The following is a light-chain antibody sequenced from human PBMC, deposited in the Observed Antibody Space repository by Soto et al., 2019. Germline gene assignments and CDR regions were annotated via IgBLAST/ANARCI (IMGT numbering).Light chain of an antibody. CDR3: QQYGSYVT. V-gene: IGKV3-20*01. CDR1: QSVSNNQ. Sequence: EIVLTQSPGTLSLSPGERATLSCRASQSVSNNQLTWYQQKPGQTPKVLIYGASTRGTGIPDRFSVSGSGTDFTLTISRLEPEDFAVYYCQQYGSYVTFGGGTKVEIK. J-gene: IGKJ4*01. CDR2: GAS.